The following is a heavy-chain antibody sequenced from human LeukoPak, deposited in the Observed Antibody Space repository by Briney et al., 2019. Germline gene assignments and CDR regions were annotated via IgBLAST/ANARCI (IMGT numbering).Heavy chain of an antibody. Sequence: GGSLRLSCAASGFTFSSYSMNWVRQAPGKGLEWVSSISSSSSYIYYADSVKGRFTISRDNAKNSLYLQMNSLRAEDTAVYYCARDDGAYSGSYSPDYWGQGTLVTVSS. V-gene: IGHV3-21*01. CDR3: ARDDGAYSGSYSPDY. CDR2: ISSSSSYI. J-gene: IGHJ4*02. CDR1: GFTFSSYS. D-gene: IGHD1-26*01.